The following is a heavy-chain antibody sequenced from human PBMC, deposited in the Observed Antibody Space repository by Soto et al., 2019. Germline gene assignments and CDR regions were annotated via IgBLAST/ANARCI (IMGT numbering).Heavy chain of an antibody. CDR3: AHGERSAAKGDLLDY. CDR2: LYWDDDK. J-gene: IGHJ4*02. D-gene: IGHD1-26*01. V-gene: IGHV2-5*02. CDR1: GFSLSTSGVG. Sequence: SGPTLVNPTQTLTLTCTFSGFSLSTSGVGVGWIRQPPGKALEWLALLYWDDDKRYSPSLKSRLTITKDTSKNQVVLTMTNMDPVDTATYYCAHGERSAAKGDLLDYWSRGTLVTVSS.